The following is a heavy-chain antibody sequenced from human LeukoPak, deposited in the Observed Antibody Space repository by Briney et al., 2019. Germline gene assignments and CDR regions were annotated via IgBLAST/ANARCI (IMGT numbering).Heavy chain of an antibody. CDR3: ARGDWWATTIVDL. CDR1: GFTFNIYE. CDR2: ISTSDSTI. Sequence: GGSLRLSCAASGFTFNIYEFNWVRQAPGKGLEWVSYISTSDSTIYYADSVKGRFTISRDNAKNSLYLQTNSLRLEDTAIYYCARGDWWATTIVDLWGQGTLVTVSS. J-gene: IGHJ5*02. V-gene: IGHV3-48*03. D-gene: IGHD1-26*01.